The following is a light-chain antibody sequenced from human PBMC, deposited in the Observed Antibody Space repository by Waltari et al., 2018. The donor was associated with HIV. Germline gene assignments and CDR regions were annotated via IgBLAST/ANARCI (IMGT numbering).Light chain of an antibody. CDR1: NSNIGSNT. CDR2: GNT. V-gene: IGLV1-44*01. Sequence: QSVLTQQPSASGTPGQRVTISCSGRNSNIGSNTVNWYQQIPGTAPKPLIYGNTQRPSGVPDRFSGSKSGTSASLAISGLQSEDEADYYCAAWDDSLNGEVVFGGGTKLTVL. CDR3: AAWDDSLNGEVV. J-gene: IGLJ2*01.